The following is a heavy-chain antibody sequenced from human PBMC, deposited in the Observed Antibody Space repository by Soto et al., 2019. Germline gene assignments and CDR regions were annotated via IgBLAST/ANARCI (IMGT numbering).Heavy chain of an antibody. CDR3: AREVMYSSSWYGGFDY. CDR1: GYALTSYA. D-gene: IGHD6-13*01. CDR2: INAGNGNT. J-gene: IGHJ4*02. V-gene: IGHV1-3*01. Sequence: ASVKVSCKASGYALTSYAMHWVRQAPGQRLEWMGWINAGNGNTKYSQKFQGRVTITRDTSASTAYMELSSLRSEDTAVYYCAREVMYSSSWYGGFDYWGQGTLVTVSS.